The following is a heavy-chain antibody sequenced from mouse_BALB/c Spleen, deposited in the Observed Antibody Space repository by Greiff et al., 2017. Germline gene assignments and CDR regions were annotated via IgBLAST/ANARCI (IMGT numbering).Heavy chain of an antibody. CDR1: GFNIKDYY. CDR2: IDPENGDT. J-gene: IGHJ4*01. Sequence: EVKLQQSGAELVRSGASVKLSCTASGFNIKDYYMHWVKQRPEQGLEWIGWIDPENGDTEYAPKFQGKATMTADTSSNTAYLQLSSLTSEDTAVYYCNAIYDGYTGAMDYWGQGTSVTVSS. CDR3: NAIYDGYTGAMDY. D-gene: IGHD2-3*01. V-gene: IGHV14-4*02.